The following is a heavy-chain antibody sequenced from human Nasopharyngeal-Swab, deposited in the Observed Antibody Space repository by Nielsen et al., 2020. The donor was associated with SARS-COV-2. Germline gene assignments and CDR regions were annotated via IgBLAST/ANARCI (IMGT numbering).Heavy chain of an antibody. J-gene: IGHJ2*01. CDR2: IYYSGTT. V-gene: IGHV4-59*01. CDR1: GASISRYY. CDR3: ARRLTLESFWYFDL. D-gene: IGHD3-3*01. Sequence: SETLSLTCTVSGASISRYYWSWIPQPPGKGLEWIGYIYYSGTTDYNPSLKSRVTISVDTSKNQFSLNLTSVTAADTAVYYCARRLTLESFWYFDLWGRGTLVTVSS.